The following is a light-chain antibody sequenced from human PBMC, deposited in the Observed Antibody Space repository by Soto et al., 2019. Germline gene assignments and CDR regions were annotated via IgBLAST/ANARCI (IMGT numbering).Light chain of an antibody. Sequence: EILMTQSPATLSVSPGETATLSCRASQSVRNYLAWYQQIPGQPPRLLIYGASSRATGIPDRFSGSGSGTDFTLTISRLEPEDFAVYYCQQYGRTFGQGTKVDIK. CDR3: QQYGRT. V-gene: IGKV3-20*01. J-gene: IGKJ1*01. CDR2: GAS. CDR1: QSVRNY.